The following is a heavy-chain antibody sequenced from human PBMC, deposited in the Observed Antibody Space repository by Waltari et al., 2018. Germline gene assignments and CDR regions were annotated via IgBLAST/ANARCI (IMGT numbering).Heavy chain of an antibody. D-gene: IGHD2-2*01. CDR3: ARQRGHCSSTSCAITFDI. V-gene: IGHV4-39*07. CDR1: GGSISSSSYY. CDR2: IDYRWST. Sequence: QLQLQESGPGLVKPSETLSLTCTVSGGSISSSSYYWGWIRQPPGKGLAWIGSIDYRWSTYFNPSLKSRVTISVDTSKNQFSLKLSSVTAADTAVYYCARQRGHCSSTSCAITFDIWGQGTMVTVSS. J-gene: IGHJ3*02.